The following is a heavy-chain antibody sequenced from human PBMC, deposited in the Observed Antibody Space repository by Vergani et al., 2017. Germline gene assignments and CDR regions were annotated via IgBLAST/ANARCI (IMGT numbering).Heavy chain of an antibody. Sequence: QVQLQESGPGLVKPSETLSLTCTVSGGSISSYYWSWIRQPPGKGLEWIGYIYYSGSTNYNPSLKSRVTISVDTSKNQFSLKLSSVTAADTDVYYCARGGEYSYGLASYFDYWGQGTLVTVSS. CDR2: IYYSGST. D-gene: IGHD5-18*01. CDR1: GGSISSYY. CDR3: ARGGEYSYGLASYFDY. J-gene: IGHJ4*02. V-gene: IGHV4-59*12.